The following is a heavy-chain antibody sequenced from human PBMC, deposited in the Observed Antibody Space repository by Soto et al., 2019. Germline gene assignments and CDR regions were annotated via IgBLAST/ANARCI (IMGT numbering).Heavy chain of an antibody. Sequence: DVQLVESGGGLVQPGGSLRLSCTVSGFTFSKFWMSWVRQASGKGLEWVANIKDDGSQSYYVDSVKGRFTTSRDNAKNSLYLQVNSLRVDDTAVYYCARLLLYSASGRGWFDPRGQGTLVTVSS. CDR1: GFTFSKFW. CDR3: ARLLLYSASGRGWFDP. V-gene: IGHV3-7*03. J-gene: IGHJ5*02. D-gene: IGHD2-8*02. CDR2: IKDDGSQS.